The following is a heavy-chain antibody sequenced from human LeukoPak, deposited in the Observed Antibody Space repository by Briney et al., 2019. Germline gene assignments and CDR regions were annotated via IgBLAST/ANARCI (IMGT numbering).Heavy chain of an antibody. D-gene: IGHD5-12*01. CDR3: ARGPTLTSGYVLYNWFDP. CDR2: IIPILGIA. Sequence: SVKVSCKASGGTFGSYAISWVRQAPGQGLEWMGRIIPILGIANYAQKFQGRVTITADKSTSTAYMELSSLRSEDTAVYYCARGPTLTSGYVLYNWFDPWGQGTLVTVSS. J-gene: IGHJ5*02. V-gene: IGHV1-69*04. CDR1: GGTFGSYA.